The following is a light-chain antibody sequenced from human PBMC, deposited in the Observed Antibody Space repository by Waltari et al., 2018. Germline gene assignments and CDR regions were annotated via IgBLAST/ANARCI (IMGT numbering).Light chain of an antibody. CDR2: EVS. Sequence: QSALTQPASVSGSPGQSITIPCTGTSSDVGGHNYVSWYQQYPGQAPKVIIYEVSNRPSGVSNRFSGSKSGNTASLTISGLQAEDEADYYCSSYSSSSPLWVFGGGTKLTVL. V-gene: IGLV2-14*01. CDR1: SSDVGGHNY. J-gene: IGLJ3*02. CDR3: SSYSSSSPLWV.